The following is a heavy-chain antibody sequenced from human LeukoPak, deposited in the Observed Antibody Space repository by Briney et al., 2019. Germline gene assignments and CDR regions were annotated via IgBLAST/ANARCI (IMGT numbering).Heavy chain of an antibody. J-gene: IGHJ4*02. CDR3: TKGAVGY. V-gene: IGHV3-7*01. CDR1: GFTFRSHW. CDR2: IKEDGSEK. Sequence: GGSLRLSCAASGFTFRSHWMSWVRQAPGKGLEWVANIKEDGSEKYYVDSVKGRFTISRDNAKNSLYPQMNSLRVEDTAVYYCTKGAVGYWGQGTLVTVSS.